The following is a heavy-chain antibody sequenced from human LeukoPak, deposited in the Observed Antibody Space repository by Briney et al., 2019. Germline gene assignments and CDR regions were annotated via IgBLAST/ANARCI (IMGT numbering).Heavy chain of an antibody. J-gene: IGHJ4*02. V-gene: IGHV4-30-2*01. CDR2: IYHSGST. D-gene: IGHD3-22*01. CDR1: GGSISSGGYS. CDR3: ARGDYDSSGYYLDY. Sequence: SQTLSLTCAVSGGSISSGGYSWSWIRQPPGKGLEWIGYIYHSGSTYYNPSLKSRVTISVDRSKNQFSPKLSSVTAADTAVYYCARGDYDSSGYYLDYWGQGTLVTVSS.